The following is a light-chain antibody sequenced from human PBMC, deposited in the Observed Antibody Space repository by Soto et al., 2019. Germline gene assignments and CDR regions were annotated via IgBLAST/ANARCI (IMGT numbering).Light chain of an antibody. CDR1: QNVSTY. Sequence: EIVLTQSPATLSLSPGERVTLSCRASQNVSTYLAWYQQKPGQAPRLLIYGASDRATGIPARFSGSASGTAFTLTISSPEPEDSAVYYYQHRTTRLTFGPGTKVDIK. CDR2: GAS. CDR3: QHRTTRLT. V-gene: IGKV3-11*01. J-gene: IGKJ3*01.